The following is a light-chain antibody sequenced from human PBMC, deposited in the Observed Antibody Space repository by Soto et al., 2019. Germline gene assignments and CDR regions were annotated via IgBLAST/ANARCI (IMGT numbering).Light chain of an antibody. Sequence: EIVLTQSPGTLSLSPGERATLSCRASQSVSSNYLAWYQQKSGQAPRLLIYGASSRATGIPDRFSGSGSGTDFTLTISSLEPEDFAIYYCQQRSNWPITFGQGTRLEIK. CDR2: GAS. J-gene: IGKJ5*01. V-gene: IGKV3D-20*02. CDR1: QSVSSNY. CDR3: QQRSNWPIT.